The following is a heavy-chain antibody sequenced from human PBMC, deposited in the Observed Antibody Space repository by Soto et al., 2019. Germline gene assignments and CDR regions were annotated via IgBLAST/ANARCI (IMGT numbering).Heavy chain of an antibody. J-gene: IGHJ5*02. Sequence: EVQLSESGGDLRQPGGSLRLSCAASGFTFTNHAMTWVRQTPGKGLEWVSGISASGGLKYYADSVQDRFTVSRDNSKNILYLQMDNLRDEDTALYYCAREVGAPSGWLDPWGQGTQVTVSS. D-gene: IGHD1-26*01. V-gene: IGHV3-23*01. CDR1: GFTFTNHA. CDR2: ISASGGLK. CDR3: AREVGAPSGWLDP.